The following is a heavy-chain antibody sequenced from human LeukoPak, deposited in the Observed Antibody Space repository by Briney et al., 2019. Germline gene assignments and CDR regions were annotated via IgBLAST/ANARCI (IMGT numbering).Heavy chain of an antibody. CDR2: IWHDGSVE. Sequence: GGSLRLSCAASGLTFSPLGMQWVRKAPGKGLEWVAMIWHDGSVEEYAASVKGRFTISRDNSRDTLFLQMNRLRDDDTAVYYCAKEGDQFRGYLDAWGKGTTVTVSS. D-gene: IGHD3-16*01. V-gene: IGHV3-33*06. J-gene: IGHJ6*03. CDR1: GLTFSPLG. CDR3: AKEGDQFRGYLDA.